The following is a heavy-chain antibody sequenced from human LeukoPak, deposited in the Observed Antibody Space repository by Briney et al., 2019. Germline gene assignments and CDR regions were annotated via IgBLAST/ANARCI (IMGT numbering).Heavy chain of an antibody. CDR3: ARQSDHIAAGAKFDP. J-gene: IGHJ5*02. CDR2: IYPGDSDT. D-gene: IGHD6-13*01. V-gene: IGHV5-51*01. CDR1: GYSFTSYW. Sequence: GESLKISCKGSGYSFTSYWIGWVRQMPGKGLEWMGIIYPGDSDTRYSPSFQGQVTISADKSISTAYLQWSSLKASDTAMYYCARQSDHIAAGAKFDPWGQGTLVTVSS.